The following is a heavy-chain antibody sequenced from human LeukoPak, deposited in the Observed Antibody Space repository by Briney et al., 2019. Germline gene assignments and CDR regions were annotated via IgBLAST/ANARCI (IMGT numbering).Heavy chain of an antibody. CDR2: ISGSGGST. Sequence: PGGSLRLSCAASGFTFSSYAMSWVPQARAKGLEGVAAISGSGGSTYYADSVKGRFTISRDNAKKTLEMLMNGQRGEDRAVYYCSRDRARQGPTSVDDWGKGTLVTVSS. CDR3: SRDRARQGPTSVDD. J-gene: IGHJ4*02. CDR1: GFTFSSYA. D-gene: IGHD1-1*01. V-gene: IGHV3-23*01.